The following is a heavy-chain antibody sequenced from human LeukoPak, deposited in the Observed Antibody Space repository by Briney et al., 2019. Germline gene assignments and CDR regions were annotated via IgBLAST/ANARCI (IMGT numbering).Heavy chain of an antibody. CDR1: GFTFSSYS. Sequence: PGGSLRLSCAASGFTFSSYSRNWVRQAPGKGLEWVSSISSSSYIYYADSVKGRFTISRDNAKNSLYLQMNSLRAEDTAVYYCARGLDFWSGYYDYWGQGTLVTVSS. D-gene: IGHD3-3*01. CDR2: ISSSSYI. V-gene: IGHV3-21*01. J-gene: IGHJ4*02. CDR3: ARGLDFWSGYYDY.